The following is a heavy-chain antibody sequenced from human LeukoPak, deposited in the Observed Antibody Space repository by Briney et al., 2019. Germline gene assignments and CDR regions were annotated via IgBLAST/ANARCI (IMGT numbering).Heavy chain of an antibody. V-gene: IGHV1-18*01. D-gene: IGHD6-19*01. CDR3: ARENIDSSGWSSYYYYYYMDV. CDR1: GYTVTSYG. J-gene: IGHJ6*03. CDR2: ISAYNGNT. Sequence: ASVKVSCKASGYTVTSYGISWVRQAPGQGLEWMGWISAYNGNTNYAQKLQGRVTMTTDTSTSTAYMELRSLRSDDTAVYYCARENIDSSGWSSYYYYYYMDVWGKGTTVTISS.